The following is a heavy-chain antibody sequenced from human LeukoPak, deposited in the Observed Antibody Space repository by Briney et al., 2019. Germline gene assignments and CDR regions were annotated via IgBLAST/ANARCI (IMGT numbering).Heavy chain of an antibody. V-gene: IGHV3-48*01. CDR1: GFTFSSYS. J-gene: IGHJ3*02. Sequence: PGGSLRLSCAASGFTFSSYSMNWVRQAPGKGLEWVSYISSSRSTIYYADSVKGRFTISRDNAKNSLYLQMNSLRAEDTAVYYCARADCSSTSCYSLGAFDIWGQGTMVTVSS. CDR3: ARADCSSTSCYSLGAFDI. CDR2: ISSSRSTI. D-gene: IGHD2-2*02.